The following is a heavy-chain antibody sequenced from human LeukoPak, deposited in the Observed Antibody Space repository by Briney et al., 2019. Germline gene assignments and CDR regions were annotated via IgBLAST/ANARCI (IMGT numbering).Heavy chain of an antibody. D-gene: IGHD4-17*01. V-gene: IGHV4-31*03. CDR1: GGSISRGGYY. Sequence: SQTLSLPRTVSGGSISRGGYYWSWIRQPPGKGLEWIGYIYYSGSTYYNPSLKSRVTISADTSKNQFSPKLSSVTAADTAVYYCARDTAGFYNWFDPWGQGTLVTASS. CDR2: IYYSGST. CDR3: ARDTAGFYNWFDP. J-gene: IGHJ5*02.